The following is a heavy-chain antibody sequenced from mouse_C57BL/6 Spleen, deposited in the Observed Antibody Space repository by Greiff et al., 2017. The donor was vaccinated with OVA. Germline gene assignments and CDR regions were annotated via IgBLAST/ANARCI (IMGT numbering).Heavy chain of an antibody. V-gene: IGHV1-50*01. CDR1: GYTFTSYW. CDR2: IDPSDSYT. CDR3: ARREFYYAMDY. J-gene: IGHJ4*01. Sequence: QVQLQQPGAELVKPGASVKLSCKASGYTFTSYWMQWVKQRPGQGLEWIGEIDPSDSYTNYNQKFKGKATLTVDTSSSTAYMQLSSLTSEDSAVYYCARREFYYAMDYWGQGTSVTVSS.